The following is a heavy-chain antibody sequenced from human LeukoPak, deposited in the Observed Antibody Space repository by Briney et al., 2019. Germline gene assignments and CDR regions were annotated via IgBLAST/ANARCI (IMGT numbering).Heavy chain of an antibody. D-gene: IGHD7-27*01. Sequence: GGSLRLSCAASGFTFSSYAMSWVRQAPGKGLEWVSAISGSGGSTYYADSVKGRFTISRDNSKNALYLQMNSLRAEDTAVYYCAKDSGELTGDFWGPYYFDYWGQGTLVTVSS. CDR1: GFTFSSYA. J-gene: IGHJ4*02. CDR3: AKDSGELTGDFWGPYYFDY. CDR2: ISGSGGST. V-gene: IGHV3-23*01.